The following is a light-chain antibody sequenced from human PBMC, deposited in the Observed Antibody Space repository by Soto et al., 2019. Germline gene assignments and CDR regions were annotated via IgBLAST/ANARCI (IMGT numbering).Light chain of an antibody. CDR2: KAS. V-gene: IGKV1-5*03. Sequence: FQVTQSPPLVPACIGDRVTITCRASQSIRSWLAWYQQKPGKAPKLLMSKASTLESGVPSRFAGRGSGTEFTLTISSLQPEDFSTYYCQQNHSSLPLTLGQGTKVDIK. CDR1: QSIRSW. J-gene: IGKJ1*01. CDR3: QQNHSSLPLT.